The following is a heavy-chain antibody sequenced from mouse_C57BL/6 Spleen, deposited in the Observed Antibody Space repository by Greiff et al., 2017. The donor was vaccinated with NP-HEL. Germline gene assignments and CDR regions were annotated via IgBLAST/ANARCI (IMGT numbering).Heavy chain of an antibody. Sequence: VQLQQPGAELVMPGASVKLSCKASGYTFTSYWMHWVKQRPGQGLEWIGEIDPSDSYTNYNQKFKGKSTLTVDKSSSTAYMQLSSPTSEDSAVYYCARAQATWFAYWGQGTLVTVSA. CDR3: ARAQATWFAY. V-gene: IGHV1-69*01. CDR2: IDPSDSYT. J-gene: IGHJ3*01. CDR1: GYTFTSYW. D-gene: IGHD3-2*02.